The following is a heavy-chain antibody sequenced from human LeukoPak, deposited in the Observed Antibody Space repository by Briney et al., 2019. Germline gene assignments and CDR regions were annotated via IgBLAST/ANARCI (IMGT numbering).Heavy chain of an antibody. V-gene: IGHV3-23*01. CDR1: GFTFGSYA. J-gene: IGHJ6*02. D-gene: IGHD3-22*01. Sequence: GGSLRLSCAASGFTFGSYAMSWVRQAPGKGLEWVSGISTSGGTTSYAESVKGRFTVSRDNPRNTLYMEMNSLRDEDTAIYYCAKDFPHYYEVPHGMDVWGQGTTVTV. CDR2: ISTSGGTT. CDR3: AKDFPHYYEVPHGMDV.